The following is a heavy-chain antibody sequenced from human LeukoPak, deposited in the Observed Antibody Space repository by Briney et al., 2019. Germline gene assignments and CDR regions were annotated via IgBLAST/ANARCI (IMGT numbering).Heavy chain of an antibody. Sequence: GGSLRLSCAASGFTFSSYAMSWVRQAPGKGLEWVSAIGGSGGSTYYADSVKGRFTISRDNSKNTLYLQMNSLRAEDTAVYYCAKDEYQLLSIDYWGQGTLVTVSS. CDR3: AKDEYQLLSIDY. V-gene: IGHV3-23*01. D-gene: IGHD2-2*01. J-gene: IGHJ4*02. CDR1: GFTFSSYA. CDR2: IGGSGGST.